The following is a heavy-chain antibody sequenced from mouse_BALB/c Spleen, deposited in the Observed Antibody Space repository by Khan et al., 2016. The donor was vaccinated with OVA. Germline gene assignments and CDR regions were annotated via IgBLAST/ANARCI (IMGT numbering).Heavy chain of an antibody. CDR3: ASELGRYYALDY. CDR1: GYSITSDYA. J-gene: IGHJ4*01. CDR2: ISYSGRT. V-gene: IGHV3-2*02. D-gene: IGHD4-1*01. Sequence: EVQLQESGPGLVKPSQSLSLTCTVTGYSITSDYAWNWIRQFPGNKLEWKGYISYSGRTTYNPSLKSRISITRDTHKDQFFLQLKSVTSEDTATYYCASELGRYYALDYWGQGTSVTVSS.